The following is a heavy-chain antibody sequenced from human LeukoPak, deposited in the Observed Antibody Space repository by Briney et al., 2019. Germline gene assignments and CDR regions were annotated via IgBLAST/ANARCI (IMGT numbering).Heavy chain of an antibody. Sequence: SETLSLTCTVSGGSISSYYWSWIRQPPGKGLEWIGYIYYSGSTNYNPSLKSRVTISVDTSKNQFSLKLSSVTAADTAVYYCARTTTVTTAPDYWGQGTLVTVSS. V-gene: IGHV4-59*08. CDR1: GGSISSYY. D-gene: IGHD4-17*01. CDR2: IYYSGST. CDR3: ARTTTVTTAPDY. J-gene: IGHJ4*02.